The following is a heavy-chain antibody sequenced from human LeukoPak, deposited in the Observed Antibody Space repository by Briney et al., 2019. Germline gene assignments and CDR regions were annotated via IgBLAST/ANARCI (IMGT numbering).Heavy chain of an antibody. CDR3: AKITAMASFDY. J-gene: IGHJ4*02. Sequence: SVNDTCKCTGYTLIHYYKHGLRQAPGQGLEWMGWINPNNGGTHYTQKFQGRVTLTRDTSISTAYMELSRLRSDDTAVYYCAKITAMASFDYWGQGTLVTVSS. V-gene: IGHV1-2*02. CDR2: INPNNGGT. D-gene: IGHD5-18*01. CDR1: GYTLIHYY.